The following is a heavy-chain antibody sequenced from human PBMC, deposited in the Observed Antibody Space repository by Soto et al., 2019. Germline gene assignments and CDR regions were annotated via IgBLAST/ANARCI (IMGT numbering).Heavy chain of an antibody. D-gene: IGHD3-16*01. Sequence: GSPRLSCAASGFTFSSYAMHWVRQAPGKGLEWVAVISYDGSNKYYADSVKGRFTISRDNSKNTLYLQMNSLRAEDTAVYYCAREGPGGMYYFDYWGQGTLVTVSS. J-gene: IGHJ4*02. CDR2: ISYDGSNK. CDR3: AREGPGGMYYFDY. V-gene: IGHV3-30-3*01. CDR1: GFTFSSYA.